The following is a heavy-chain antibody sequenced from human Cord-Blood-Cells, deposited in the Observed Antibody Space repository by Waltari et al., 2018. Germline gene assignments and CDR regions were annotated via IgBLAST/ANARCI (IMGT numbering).Heavy chain of an antibody. CDR2: IYPGDSDT. CDR3: ARRTDILYYGMDV. V-gene: IGHV5-51*01. Sequence: EVQLVQSGAEVKKPGESLKISCKGSGYSFTSYWIRWVRQMPGKGLEWMGIIYPGDSDTRYSPSFQGQVTISADKSISTAYLQWNSLKASDTAMYYCARRTDILYYGMDVWGQGTTVTVSS. D-gene: IGHD3-9*01. CDR1: GYSFTSYW. J-gene: IGHJ6*02.